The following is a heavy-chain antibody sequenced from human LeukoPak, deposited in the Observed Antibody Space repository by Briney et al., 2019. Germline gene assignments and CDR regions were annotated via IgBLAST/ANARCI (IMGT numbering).Heavy chain of an antibody. V-gene: IGHV3-74*01. Sequence: GGSLRLPCAASGFSFSSYWMHWVRQVPGKGLVWVSRINAGGSSTTYADSVKGRFTISRDNAKNTLYLQMNSLRAEDTAVYYCARSNQADDYWGQGTLVTVST. J-gene: IGHJ4*02. CDR1: GFSFSSYW. D-gene: IGHD4-11*01. CDR3: ARSNQADDY. CDR2: INAGGSST.